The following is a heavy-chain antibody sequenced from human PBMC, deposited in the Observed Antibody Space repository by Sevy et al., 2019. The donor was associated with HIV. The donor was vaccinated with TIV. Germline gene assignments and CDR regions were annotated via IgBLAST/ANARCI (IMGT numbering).Heavy chain of an antibody. CDR1: GFTFSNYA. J-gene: IGHJ4*02. CDR2: FSFGCGKI. Sequence: GGSLRLSCAASGFTFSNYAMSWVRQAPGKGLEWVSTFSFGCGKINYADSVKVRFTISRDNSKNTLYLQMNSLRAEDTALYYCAREGCSKPHDYWGQGTLVTVSS. V-gene: IGHV3-23*01. CDR3: AREGCSKPHDY. D-gene: IGHD2-2*01.